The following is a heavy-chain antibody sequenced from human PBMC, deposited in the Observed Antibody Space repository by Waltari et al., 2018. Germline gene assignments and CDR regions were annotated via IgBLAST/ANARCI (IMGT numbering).Heavy chain of an antibody. V-gene: IGHV3-21*01. Sequence: EVQLVESGGGLVKPGGSLRLSCAASGFTFSSYSMNWVRQAPGKGQEWVSSISSSSSYIDYADSVKGRFTISRDNAKNSLYLQMNSLRAEDTAVYYCARDNSGMDVWGQGTTVTVSS. CDR1: GFTFSSYS. J-gene: IGHJ6*02. CDR2: ISSSSSYI. CDR3: ARDNSGMDV.